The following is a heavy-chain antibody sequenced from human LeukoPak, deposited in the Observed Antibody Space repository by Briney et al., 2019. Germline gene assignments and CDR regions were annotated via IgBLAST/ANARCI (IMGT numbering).Heavy chain of an antibody. J-gene: IGHJ6*03. D-gene: IGHD2-2*01. CDR3: ARDPRHYCSSTSCYGYYYYMDV. Sequence: ASVKVSCKASGYTFTSYGISWVRQAPGQGLEWMGWISAYNGNTKYAQKLQGRVTMTTDTSTSTAYMELRSLRSDDTAMYYCARDPRHYCSSTSCYGYYYYMDVWGKGTTVTVSS. CDR1: GYTFTSYG. CDR2: ISAYNGNT. V-gene: IGHV1-18*01.